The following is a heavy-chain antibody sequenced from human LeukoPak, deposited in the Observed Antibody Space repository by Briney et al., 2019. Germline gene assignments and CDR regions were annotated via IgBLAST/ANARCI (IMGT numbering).Heavy chain of an antibody. D-gene: IGHD1-14*01. CDR3: VKDNPLDY. J-gene: IGHJ4*02. CDR2: IRYDGNNK. Sequence: GGSLRLSCGASGFTFSNYGMLWVRQAPGKGLDWVAFIRYDGNNKLYADSVKGRFTISRDNSKNTLYLHINSLSAEDTAVYYCVKDNPLDYWGQGTLVIVSS. CDR1: GFTFSNYG. V-gene: IGHV3-30*02.